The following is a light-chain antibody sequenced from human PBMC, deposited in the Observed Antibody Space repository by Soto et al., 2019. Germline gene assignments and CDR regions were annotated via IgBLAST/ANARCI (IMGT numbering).Light chain of an antibody. CDR3: CSYAGSYTFDV. CDR2: DVS. CDR1: SSDVGAYTY. J-gene: IGLJ1*01. Sequence: QSALTQHPSVSGSPGQSVTISCTGTSSDVGAYTYVSWYQQHPGKAPQLMIYDVSKRPSGVPDRFSGSKSGNTASLTISGLQAEDEADYYCCSYAGSYTFDVFGTGTKLTVL. V-gene: IGLV2-11*01.